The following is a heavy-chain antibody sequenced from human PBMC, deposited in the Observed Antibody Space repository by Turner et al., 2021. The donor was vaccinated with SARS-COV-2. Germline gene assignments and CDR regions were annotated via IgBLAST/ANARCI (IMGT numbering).Heavy chain of an antibody. CDR1: GASMSSNY. CDR3: ARTKGYCSSTSCYLDY. V-gene: IGHV4-59*01. CDR2: IYYLGST. D-gene: IGHD2-2*01. J-gene: IGHJ4*02. Sequence: QVLLQASGPGLVKPSETLSLTCTVSGASMSSNYWAWIRQPPGKRLEWIGYIYYLGSTNYNPSLKSRVTISVDTSKNQFSLKLTSVTAADTAVYFCARTKGYCSSTSCYLDYWGQGTLVTVSS.